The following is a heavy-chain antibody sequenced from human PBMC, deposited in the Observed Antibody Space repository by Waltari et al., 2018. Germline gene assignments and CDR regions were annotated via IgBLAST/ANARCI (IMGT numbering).Heavy chain of an antibody. CDR1: GFTFSSYW. D-gene: IGHD3-10*01. CDR2: RKQDGSGK. Sequence: EVQLVESGGGLVQPGGSLRLSCAASGFTFSSYWMSWVRQAPGKGLEWVANRKQDGSGKYYVDSVKGRFTSSRDNAKNSLYLQMNSLRAEDTAVYYCARWFGELDYWGQGTLVTVSS. CDR3: ARWFGELDY. V-gene: IGHV3-7*01. J-gene: IGHJ4*02.